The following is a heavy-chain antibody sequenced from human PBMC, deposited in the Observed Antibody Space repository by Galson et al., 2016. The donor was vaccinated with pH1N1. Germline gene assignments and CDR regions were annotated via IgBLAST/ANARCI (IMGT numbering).Heavy chain of an antibody. CDR2: INWNGAST. J-gene: IGHJ4*02. CDR3: ARDGTSSGSFYVFDS. Sequence: SLRLSCAASGFTFDDYGMSWVRQAPGKGLEWVSLINWNGASTSYADSVKGRLTISRDNAKNSLYLQMHSLRAEDTAFYYCARDGTSSGSFYVFDSWGQGTLVTVSS. CDR1: GFTFDDYG. V-gene: IGHV3-20*04. D-gene: IGHD1-26*01.